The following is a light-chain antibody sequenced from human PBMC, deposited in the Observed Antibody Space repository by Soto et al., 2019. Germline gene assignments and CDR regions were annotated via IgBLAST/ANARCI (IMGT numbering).Light chain of an antibody. CDR1: QPISGNY. V-gene: IGKV3-20*01. CDR3: PQYHHSPRFT. Sequence: EIVLTQSPGTLSLSPGERATLSCRASQPISGNYLAWYQQKPGQTPRVLIYGASIRAPGITDRFSGRRSVTDFSTTISILVPEDFAAYYCPQYHHSPRFTFGPGTPVDV. J-gene: IGKJ3*01. CDR2: GAS.